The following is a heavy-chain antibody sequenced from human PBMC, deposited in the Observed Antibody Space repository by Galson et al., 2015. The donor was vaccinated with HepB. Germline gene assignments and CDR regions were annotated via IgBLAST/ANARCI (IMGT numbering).Heavy chain of an antibody. Sequence: QSGAEVKKPGASVKVSCKASGYTFTSYGISWVRQAPGQGLEWMGWISAYNGNTNYAQKLQGRVTMTTDTSTSTAYMELRSLRSDDTAVYYCARAPPAHIVVVVAAIGNYFDYWGQGTLVTVSS. D-gene: IGHD2-15*01. V-gene: IGHV1-18*01. CDR2: ISAYNGNT. CDR1: GYTFTSYG. CDR3: ARAPPAHIVVVVAAIGNYFDY. J-gene: IGHJ4*02.